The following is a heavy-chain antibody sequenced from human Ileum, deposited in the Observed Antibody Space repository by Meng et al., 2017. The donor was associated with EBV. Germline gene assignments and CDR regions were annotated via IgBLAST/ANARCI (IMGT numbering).Heavy chain of an antibody. Sequence: QGPLKQWGAGLLKPSETLSLTCAVYGGSFSGYYWSWIRQPPGKGLEWIGEINHRGGAFYNPSLKSRVTMSIDTSKNQLSLKLNSVTAADTAVYYCASHPGGNSQYYSSGDDYWGQGALVTVSS. V-gene: IGHV4-34*01. CDR1: GGSFSGYY. CDR3: ASHPGGNSQYYSSGDDY. D-gene: IGHD3-22*01. J-gene: IGHJ4*02. CDR2: INHRGGA.